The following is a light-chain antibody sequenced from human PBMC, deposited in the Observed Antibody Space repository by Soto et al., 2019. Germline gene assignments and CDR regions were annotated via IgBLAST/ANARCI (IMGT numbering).Light chain of an antibody. CDR3: RQNNNWTLT. V-gene: IGKV3-11*01. CDR1: QSISSY. Sequence: EIVLTQSPATLSLSPGERATLSCRASQSISSYLAWYQQKPGQAPRLLIYDAPNRATGVPARFSGSGSGTDFTLTSSGLEHEDFAAYYRRQNNNWTLTFGQGTKLEIK. J-gene: IGKJ4*01. CDR2: DAP.